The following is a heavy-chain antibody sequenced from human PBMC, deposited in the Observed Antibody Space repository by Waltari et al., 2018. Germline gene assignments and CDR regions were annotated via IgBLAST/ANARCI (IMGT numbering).Heavy chain of an antibody. D-gene: IGHD1-26*01. CDR2: IYRGGST. J-gene: IGHJ4*02. CDR3: ARDPSGSYPGDY. CDR1: GFPGSTNY. Sequence: EVRLVESGGGLIQPGGSLRLSCPAPGFPGSTNYMTWVRQAPGKGLEWLSVIYRGGSTYYADSVKGRFTISRDNSKNTLYLQMNSLRAEDTAVYYCARDPSGSYPGDYWGQGTLVTVSS. V-gene: IGHV3-53*01.